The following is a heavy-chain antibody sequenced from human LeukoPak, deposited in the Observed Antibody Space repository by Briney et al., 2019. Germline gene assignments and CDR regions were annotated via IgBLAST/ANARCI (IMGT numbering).Heavy chain of an antibody. Sequence: PSETLSLTCTVSGGSISSSSYYWGWIRQPPGKNLEWIGSIYYTGTTSYNPSLKRRVTISLDTSKNQFSLKLSSVTAADTAVYYCAKSLYGSGSYYNWFDPWGQGTLVTVSS. CDR1: GGSISSSSYY. D-gene: IGHD3-10*01. CDR3: AKSLYGSGSYYNWFDP. CDR2: IYYTGTT. J-gene: IGHJ5*02. V-gene: IGHV4-39*07.